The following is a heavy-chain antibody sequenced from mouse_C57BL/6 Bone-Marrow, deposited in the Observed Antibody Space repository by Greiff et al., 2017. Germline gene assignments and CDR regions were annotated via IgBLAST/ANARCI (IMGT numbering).Heavy chain of an antibody. J-gene: IGHJ4*01. Sequence: VQLQQSGAELVRPGTSVKLSCKASGYAFTNYLIEWVKQRPGQGLEWIGLINPGSGGTHYNEKFKGKATLTADKSSSTAYMQLSSLTSEDSAVYFCARTGADARDYWGQGTSVTVSS. CDR3: ARTGADARDY. CDR2: INPGSGGT. V-gene: IGHV1-54*01. CDR1: GYAFTNYL.